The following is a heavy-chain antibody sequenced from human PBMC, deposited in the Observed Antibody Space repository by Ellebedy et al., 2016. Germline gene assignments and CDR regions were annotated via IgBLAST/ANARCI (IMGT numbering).Heavy chain of an antibody. CDR2: MNPNSGNT. J-gene: IGHJ4*02. Sequence: ASVKVSCXASGYTFTSYDINWVRQATGQGLEWMGWMNPNSGNTGYAQKFQGRVTMTRNTSISTAYMELSSLRSEDTAVYYCARGYCSGGSCYSDFDYWGQGTLVTVSS. CDR3: ARGYCSGGSCYSDFDY. CDR1: GYTFTSYD. D-gene: IGHD2-15*01. V-gene: IGHV1-8*01.